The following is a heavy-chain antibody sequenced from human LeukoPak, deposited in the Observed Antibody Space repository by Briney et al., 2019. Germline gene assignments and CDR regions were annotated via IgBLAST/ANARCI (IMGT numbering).Heavy chain of an antibody. CDR1: GCTFTSYD. D-gene: IGHD3-16*02. J-gene: IGHJ5*02. Sequence: ASVKVSCKASGCTFTSYDINWVRQATGQGLEWMGWMNPNSGNTGSAQRFQGRVTMTRDTSISTAYMELSSLTSEDTAVYYCARGPLVRLPSSFDPWGQGPRSPSPQ. V-gene: IGHV1-8*01. CDR2: MNPNSGNT. CDR3: ARGPLVRLPSSFDP.